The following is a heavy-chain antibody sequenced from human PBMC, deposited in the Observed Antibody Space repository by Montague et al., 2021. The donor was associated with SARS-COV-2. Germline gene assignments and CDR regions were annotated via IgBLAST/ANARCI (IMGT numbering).Heavy chain of an antibody. V-gene: IGHV4-61*02. CDR1: GASISTGIYY. D-gene: IGHD1-26*01. CDR3: ARFGSGTLEFDL. J-gene: IGHJ1*01. Sequence: TLSLTCTVSGASISTGIYYWSWIRQPPGKGLEWIGRIRTTGHTDYNPSLESRVFMSVDTSTNQFSLSLTSVTAADTAVYFCARFGSGTLEFDLWGQGTMVTVSS. CDR2: IRTTGHT.